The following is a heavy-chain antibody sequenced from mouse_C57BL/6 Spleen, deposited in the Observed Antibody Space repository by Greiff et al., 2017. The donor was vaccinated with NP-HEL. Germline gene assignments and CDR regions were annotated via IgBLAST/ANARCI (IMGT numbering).Heavy chain of an antibody. CDR3: ARPYYDYDGAY. V-gene: IGHV5-17*01. Sequence: DVHLVESGGGLVKPGGSLKLSCAASGFTFSDYGMHWVRQAPEKGLEWVAYISSGSSTIYYADTVKGRFTISRDNAKNTLFLQMTSLRSEDTAMYYCARPYYDYDGAYWGQGTLVTVSA. CDR2: ISSGSSTI. D-gene: IGHD2-4*01. J-gene: IGHJ3*01. CDR1: GFTFSDYG.